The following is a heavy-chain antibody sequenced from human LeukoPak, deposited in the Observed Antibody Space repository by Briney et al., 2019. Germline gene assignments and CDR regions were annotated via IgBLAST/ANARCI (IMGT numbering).Heavy chain of an antibody. CDR1: GFSFRSYS. D-gene: IGHD3-10*01. CDR3: ARDYYGSEGSEV. Sequence: GGSLRLSCAASGFSFRSYSMNWVRQAPGKGLEWVSSISSTGSYIYYAGSVKGRFTISRDNAKNSLYLQMNSLRAEDTAVYYCARDYYGSEGSEVWGQGTLVTVSS. J-gene: IGHJ4*02. V-gene: IGHV3-21*01. CDR2: ISSTGSYI.